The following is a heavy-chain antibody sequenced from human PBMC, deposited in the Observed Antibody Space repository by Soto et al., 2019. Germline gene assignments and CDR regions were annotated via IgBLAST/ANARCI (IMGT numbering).Heavy chain of an antibody. CDR2: IYHSGST. Sequence: PSETLSLTCIVSGASISNYYWNWIRQPPGKGLEWIGYIYHSGSTYYNPSLKSRVTISVDTSKNQFSLKLSSVTAADTAVYYCASSGWFDPWGQGTLVTVSS. CDR1: GASISNYY. V-gene: IGHV4-4*08. J-gene: IGHJ5*02. CDR3: ASSGWFDP.